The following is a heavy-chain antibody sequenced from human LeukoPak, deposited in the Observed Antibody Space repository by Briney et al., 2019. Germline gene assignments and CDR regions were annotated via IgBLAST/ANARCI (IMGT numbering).Heavy chain of an antibody. Sequence: WETLSLTCSVSGGSINGDYWSWIRQTPGKGLDRIGYIHYSGRTSYNPSLKSRVTISVDTSKNQFSLRLASVTAADTAVYYCAKETVVVPADDWFGPWGQGTLLTVSS. V-gene: IGHV4-59*01. CDR1: GGSINGDY. J-gene: IGHJ5*02. CDR2: IHYSGRT. D-gene: IGHD2-21*01. CDR3: AKETVVVPADDWFGP.